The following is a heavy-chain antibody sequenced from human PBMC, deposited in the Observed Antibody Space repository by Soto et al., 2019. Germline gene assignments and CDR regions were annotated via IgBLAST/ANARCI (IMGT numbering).Heavy chain of an antibody. CDR1: GGSISSSSYY. CDR3: ARIRHYDYILGSSQDYLNDY. Sequence: QLQLQESGPGLVKPSETLSLTCTVSGGSISSSSYYWGWIRQPPGKGLEWIGSIYYSGSTYYNPFPKGRVTISGDTSKNQFSLKLSSVAAADTAVDYCARIRHYDYILGSSQDYLNDYWGQGTLVTVSS. D-gene: IGHD3-16*01. J-gene: IGHJ4*02. CDR2: IYYSGST. V-gene: IGHV4-39*01.